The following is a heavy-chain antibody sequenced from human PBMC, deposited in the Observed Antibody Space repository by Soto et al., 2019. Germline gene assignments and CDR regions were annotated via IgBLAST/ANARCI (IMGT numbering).Heavy chain of an antibody. J-gene: IGHJ4*02. CDR1: GGSISSGGYY. CDR3: ARVFVSQQLTFDY. V-gene: IGHV4-31*03. Sequence: TSETLSLTCTVSGGSISSGGYYRSWIRQHPGKGLEWIGYIYYSGSTYYNPSLKSRVTISVDTSKNQFSLKLSSVTAADTAVYYCARVFVSQQLTFDYWGQGTLVTVSS. CDR2: IYYSGST. D-gene: IGHD6-13*01.